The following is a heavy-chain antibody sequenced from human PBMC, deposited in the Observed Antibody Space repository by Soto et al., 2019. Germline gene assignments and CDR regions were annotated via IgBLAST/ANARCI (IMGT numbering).Heavy chain of an antibody. CDR2: IHYGGSV. CDR3: AGGREIDRFDV. D-gene: IGHD1-26*01. V-gene: IGHV4-59*03. CDR1: GTSSSRDH. J-gene: IGHJ4*02. Sequence: SLGGHVSGTSSSRDHWSWIRQPPGRGLEWIGLIHYGGSVNRRPSFRSRATLSEDQSKNQFSLQLDSVTTADTAVYVCAGGREIDRFDVWGQGAVVTVSS.